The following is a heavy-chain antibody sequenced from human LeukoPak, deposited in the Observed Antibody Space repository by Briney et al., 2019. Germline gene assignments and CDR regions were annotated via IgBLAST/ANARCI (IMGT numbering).Heavy chain of an antibody. D-gene: IGHD3-9*01. J-gene: IGHJ4*02. V-gene: IGHV4-34*01. CDR3: TRLPYDILTGYRGYFDY. CDR1: GGSFSGDY. CDR2: SNHSGST. Sequence: RASETLSLTCAVYGGSFSGDYWSWIRQPPGKGLEGIGESNHSGSTNYNPSVKSRVTISGDTSKNKISLELSSLTAADTAVYYCTRLPYDILTGYRGYFDYWGQGTLVTVSS.